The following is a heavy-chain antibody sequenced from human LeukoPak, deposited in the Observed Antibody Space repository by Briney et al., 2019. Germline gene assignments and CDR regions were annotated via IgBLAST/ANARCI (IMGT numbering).Heavy chain of an antibody. J-gene: IGHJ6*02. CDR2: IGTAGDT. Sequence: GGSLRLSCAASGFTFSSYDMHWVRQATGKGLEWVSAIGTAGDTYYPGSVKGRFTISRENAKNSLYLQMSSLRAGDTAVYYCARMYSSSWLAPYYYGMDVWGQGTTVTVSS. V-gene: IGHV3-13*01. CDR1: GFTFSSYD. D-gene: IGHD6-13*01. CDR3: ARMYSSSWLAPYYYGMDV.